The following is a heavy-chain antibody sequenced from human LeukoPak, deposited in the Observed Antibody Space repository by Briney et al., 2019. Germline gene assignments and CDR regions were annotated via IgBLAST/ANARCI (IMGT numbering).Heavy chain of an antibody. V-gene: IGHV3-48*03. J-gene: IGHJ4*02. CDR3: ARDPLGGTEFDY. CDR2: ISTSGSTI. CDR1: GFTFTKYA. D-gene: IGHD1-26*01. Sequence: GRSLRLACAAYGFTFTKYARHWVRQAPGKGLEWVSYISTSGSTIYYADSVKGRFTISRDNAKNSLYLQMNSLRAEDTAVYYCARDPLGGTEFDYWGQGTLVTVSS.